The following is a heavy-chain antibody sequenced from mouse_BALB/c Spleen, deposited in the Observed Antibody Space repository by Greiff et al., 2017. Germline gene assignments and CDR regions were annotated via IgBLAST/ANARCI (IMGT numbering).Heavy chain of an antibody. CDR1: GYSFTSYW. J-gene: IGHJ4*01. D-gene: IGHD2-4*01. CDR3: ARDRDYLYAMDY. Sequence: VKLQESGPQLVRPGASVKISCKASGYSFTSYWMHWVKQRPGQGLEWIGMIDPSDSETRLNQKFKDKATLTVDKSSSTAYMQLSSPTSEDSAVYYCARDRDYLYAMDYWGQGTSVTVSS. CDR2: IDPSDSET. V-gene: IGHV1S126*01.